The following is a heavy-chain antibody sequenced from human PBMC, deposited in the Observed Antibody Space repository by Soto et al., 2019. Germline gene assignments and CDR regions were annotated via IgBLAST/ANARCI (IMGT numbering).Heavy chain of an antibody. D-gene: IGHD6-19*01. Sequence: QVQLQESGPGLVKPSGTLSLTCAVFGDSISSSNWWSWVRQPPGKGLAWIGEIYHSGSTNYNPSLKSRVTISVDKSKNHFSLKLSSVTAADTAVYFCARVLGSGWYSIDYWGQGTLVTVSS. CDR2: IYHSGST. CDR1: GDSISSSNW. V-gene: IGHV4-4*02. CDR3: ARVLGSGWYSIDY. J-gene: IGHJ4*02.